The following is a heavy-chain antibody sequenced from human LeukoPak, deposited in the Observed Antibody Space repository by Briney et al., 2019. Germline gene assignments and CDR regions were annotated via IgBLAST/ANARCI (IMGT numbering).Heavy chain of an antibody. J-gene: IGHJ4*02. Sequence: ASVKVSCKASGHTFTGYYMHWVRQAPGQGLEWMGRINPNSGGTNYAQKFQGRVTMTRDTSSSTAYMELSRLRSDDTAVYYCARPYCGGDCNFDYWGQGTLVTVSS. CDR3: ARPYCGGDCNFDY. D-gene: IGHD2-21*02. CDR1: GHTFTGYY. CDR2: INPNSGGT. V-gene: IGHV1-2*06.